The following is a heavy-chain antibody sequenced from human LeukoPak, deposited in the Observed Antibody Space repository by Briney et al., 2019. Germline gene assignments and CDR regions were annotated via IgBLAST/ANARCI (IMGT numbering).Heavy chain of an antibody. J-gene: IGHJ4*02. CDR3: ASTTSIAARRTFDC. D-gene: IGHD6-6*01. CDR1: GGSISSGSYY. V-gene: IGHV4-61*02. Sequence: SETLSLTCTVSGGSISSGSYYWSWIRQPAGKGLEWIGRIYTSGSTNYNPSLKSRVTISVDTSKNQFSLKLSSVTAADTAVYYCASTTSIAARRTFDCWGQGTLVTVSS. CDR2: IYTSGST.